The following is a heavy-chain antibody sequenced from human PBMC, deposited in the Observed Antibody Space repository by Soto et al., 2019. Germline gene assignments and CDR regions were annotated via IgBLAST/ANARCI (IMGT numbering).Heavy chain of an antibody. Sequence: ASVKVSCKASGYTFTSYYMQWVRQAPGQGLEWMGIINPSGGSTSYAQKFQGRVTMTRDTSTSTVYMELSSLRSEDTAVYYCARDSVSRGSSTIPRGGFDYWGQGTLVTVSS. CDR2: INPSGGST. CDR3: ARDSVSRGSSTIPRGGFDY. J-gene: IGHJ4*02. D-gene: IGHD3-3*01. V-gene: IGHV1-46*03. CDR1: GYTFTSYY.